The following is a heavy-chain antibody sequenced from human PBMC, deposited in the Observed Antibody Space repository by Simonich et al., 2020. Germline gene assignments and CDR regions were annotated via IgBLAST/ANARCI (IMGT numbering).Heavy chain of an antibody. CDR2: ISSSGRTL. CDR3: ARDFRLQLVEIGTYYYYGMDV. V-gene: IGHV3-48*03. CDR1: GFTFSSYE. Sequence: EVQLVESGGGLVQPGGSLRLSCAASGFTFSSYELNWVRQAPGKGLEWVSYISSSGRTLYDADSVKGRVTISRDNAKNSLYLQMNSLRAEDTAVYYCARDFRLQLVEIGTYYYYGMDVWGQGTTVTVSS. J-gene: IGHJ6*02. D-gene: IGHD6-6*01.